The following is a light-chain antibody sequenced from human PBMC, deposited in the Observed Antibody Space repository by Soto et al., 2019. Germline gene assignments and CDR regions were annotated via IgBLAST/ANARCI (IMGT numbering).Light chain of an antibody. Sequence: QSALTQPASVSGSPGQSITISCTGTSSDVGSYNFVSWYQHHPGKAPRLMIYGVSNRPSGVSNRFSGSKSGNTASLTISGLQAEDEAEYYCSSYTTSTTRVFGGGTKVTVL. CDR2: GVS. V-gene: IGLV2-14*02. CDR3: SSYTTSTTRV. J-gene: IGLJ2*01. CDR1: SSDVGSYNF.